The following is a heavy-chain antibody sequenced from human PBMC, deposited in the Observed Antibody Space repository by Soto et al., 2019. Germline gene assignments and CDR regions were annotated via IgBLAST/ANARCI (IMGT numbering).Heavy chain of an antibody. J-gene: IGHJ5*02. CDR2: INHSGST. D-gene: IGHD3-10*01. Sequence: SETLSLTCAVYGGSFSGYYWSWIRQPPGKGLEWIGEINHSGSTNYNPSLKSRVTISVDTSKNQFSLKLSSVTAADTAVYYCVSYYYGSGSYYRWFDPWGQGTLVTVSS. CDR1: GGSFSGYY. V-gene: IGHV4-34*01. CDR3: VSYYYGSGSYYRWFDP.